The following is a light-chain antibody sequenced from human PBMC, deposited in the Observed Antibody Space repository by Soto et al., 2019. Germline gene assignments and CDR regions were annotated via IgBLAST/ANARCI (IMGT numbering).Light chain of an antibody. V-gene: IGLV2-14*03. CDR3: SSYTSSSTVV. J-gene: IGLJ2*01. CDR2: DVS. Sequence: QSALTQPASVSGSPGQSITISCTGTSSAVGGYNYVSWYQHHPGKAPKLMIYDVSNRPSGVSNRFSGSKSGNTASLTISGLQAEDEADYYCSSYTSSSTVVFGGGTKLTVL. CDR1: SSAVGGYNY.